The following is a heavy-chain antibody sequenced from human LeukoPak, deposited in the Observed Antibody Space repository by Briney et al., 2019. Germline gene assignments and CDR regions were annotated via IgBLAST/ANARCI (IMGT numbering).Heavy chain of an antibody. D-gene: IGHD1-14*01. Sequence: GGSLRLSCAASGFTFSSYAMGWVRQAPEKGLEWVSGIRGSGASTYYADSVKGRFAISRDNSKNPLYLQMNSLRAEDTAVYYCAKRNRTTMATDWGQGTLVTVSS. CDR3: AKRNRTTMATD. CDR2: IRGSGAST. J-gene: IGHJ4*02. V-gene: IGHV3-23*01. CDR1: GFTFSSYA.